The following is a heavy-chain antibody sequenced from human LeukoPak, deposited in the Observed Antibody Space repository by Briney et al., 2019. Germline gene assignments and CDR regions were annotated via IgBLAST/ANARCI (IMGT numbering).Heavy chain of an antibody. CDR2: IATGGYTL. D-gene: IGHD2/OR15-2a*01. CDR3: ATSSFYGQL. J-gene: IGHJ1*01. V-gene: IGHV3-11*01. Sequence: PGGSLRLSCAASGFSFSDTYMSWIRQAPGKGLEWIAYIATGGYTLDYADSVRGRFTVSRDNAKNSLYLQMNSLRVEDTAVYYCATSSFYGQLWGQGTLDTVSS. CDR1: GFSFSDTY.